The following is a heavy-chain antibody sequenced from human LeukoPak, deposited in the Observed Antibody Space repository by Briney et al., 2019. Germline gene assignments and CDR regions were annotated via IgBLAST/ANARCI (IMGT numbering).Heavy chain of an antibody. Sequence: PGGSLRLSCAASGFTFSSDAMTWVRQAPGEGLEWVSTITGSDDRTYYADSVKGRFTISRDYSKNTVHLQLYSLRAEDTAMYYCAKGPQLYSGYHPDYWGQGTLVTVSS. V-gene: IGHV3-23*01. CDR1: GFTFSSDA. CDR2: ITGSDDRT. J-gene: IGHJ4*02. D-gene: IGHD5-12*01. CDR3: AKGPQLYSGYHPDY.